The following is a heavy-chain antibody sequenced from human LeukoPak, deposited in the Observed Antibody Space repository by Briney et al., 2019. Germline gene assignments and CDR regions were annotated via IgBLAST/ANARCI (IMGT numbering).Heavy chain of an antibody. V-gene: IGHV1-46*01. CDR1: GYTFSSYY. Sequence: ASVKVSCKATGYTFSSYYIHWVRQAPGQGLEWMGIINPSGGSTNYAHKSQDRVTMTRDTSTSTVYMELSSLRSEHTAVYYCARDEGYYFYMDVWGKGTTVTVSS. CDR2: INPSGGST. J-gene: IGHJ6*03. CDR3: ARDEGYYFYMDV.